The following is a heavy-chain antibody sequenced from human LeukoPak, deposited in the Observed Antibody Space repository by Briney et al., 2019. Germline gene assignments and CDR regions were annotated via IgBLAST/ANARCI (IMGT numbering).Heavy chain of an antibody. J-gene: IGHJ5*02. V-gene: IGHV4-39*07. Sequence: SETLSLTCTVSGGSLNTPNYYWGWIRQTPGKGLEWIGNIFYSGGTYYSPSLTSRVTISLDTSRNQFSLRLNSVTAADTAVYYCATSPVTTWWFDPWGQGTLVTVSS. CDR3: ATSPVTTWWFDP. CDR1: GGSLNTPNYY. D-gene: IGHD4-17*01. CDR2: IFYSGGT.